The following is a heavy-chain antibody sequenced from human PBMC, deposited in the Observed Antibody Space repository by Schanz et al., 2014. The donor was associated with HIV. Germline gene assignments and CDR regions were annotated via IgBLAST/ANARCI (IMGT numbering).Heavy chain of an antibody. CDR1: GFTFDNYG. Sequence: EVQLVESGGGVVRPGRSLRLSCEASGFTFDNYGMHWVRQAPGKGLEWVSYVRSDGNSMKYADSVKGRFTISRDNGKNSLYLQMASLRDDDTAVYYCAREPLPGNGLYFDYWGQGALVTVSS. V-gene: IGHV3-48*02. D-gene: IGHD2-8*01. J-gene: IGHJ4*02. CDR3: AREPLPGNGLYFDY. CDR2: VRSDGNSM.